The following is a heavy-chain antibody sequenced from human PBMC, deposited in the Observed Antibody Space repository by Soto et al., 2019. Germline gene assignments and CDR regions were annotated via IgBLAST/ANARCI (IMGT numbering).Heavy chain of an antibody. D-gene: IGHD6-6*01. CDR3: ARWGSSSALSLGY. Sequence: GEALKISCKGSGYSCTSYWIVLVLQMPGKGLEWMVIIYSGDSDTRYSPSLQGQVTISADKSISTAYLQWSSLKASDTAMYYCARWGSSSALSLGYWGQGTLVTVSS. J-gene: IGHJ4*02. V-gene: IGHV5-51*01. CDR2: IYSGDSDT. CDR1: GYSCTSYW.